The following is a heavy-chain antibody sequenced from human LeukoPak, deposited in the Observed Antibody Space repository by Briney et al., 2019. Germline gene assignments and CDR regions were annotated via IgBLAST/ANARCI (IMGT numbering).Heavy chain of an antibody. CDR3: AKDQGGYCSGGSCRLGYDY. D-gene: IGHD2-15*01. J-gene: IGHJ4*02. CDR2: IGGSGGST. V-gene: IGHV3-23*01. CDR1: GFTFSSYA. Sequence: GGSLRLSCAASGFTFSSYAMSWVRQAPGKGLEWVSAIGGSGGSTYYADSVKGRFTISRDNSKNTLYLQMNSLRAEDTAVYYCAKDQGGYCSGGSCRLGYDYWGQGTLVTVSS.